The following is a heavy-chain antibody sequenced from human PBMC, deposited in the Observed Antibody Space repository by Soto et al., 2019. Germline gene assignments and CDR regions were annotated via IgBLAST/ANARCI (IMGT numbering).Heavy chain of an antibody. CDR3: ATQGDIVLVPAAFDAFDI. CDR2: ISAYNGNT. J-gene: IGHJ3*02. V-gene: IGHV1-18*01. CDR1: GYTFTSYG. Sequence: ASVKVSCKASGYTFTSYGISWVRQAPGQGLEWMGWISAYNGNTNYAQKLQGRVTMTTDTSTSTAYMELRSLRSDDTAVYYCATQGDIVLVPAAFDAFDIWSQGTMVTGSS. D-gene: IGHD2-2*01.